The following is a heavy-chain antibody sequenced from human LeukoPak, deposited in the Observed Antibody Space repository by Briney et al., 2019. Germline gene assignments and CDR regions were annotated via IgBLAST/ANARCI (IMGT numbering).Heavy chain of an antibody. D-gene: IGHD2-15*01. CDR3: ARDPLLGYCSGGSCYSGVYFDY. CDR1: GFTFSSYS. CDR2: ISSSSSTI. J-gene: IGHJ4*02. V-gene: IGHV3-48*02. Sequence: PGGSLRLSCAASGFTFSSYSMNWVRQAPGKGLEWVSYISSSSSTIYYADSVKGRFTISRDNAKNSLYLQMNSLRDEDTAVYYCARDPLLGYCSGGSCYSGVYFDYWGQGTLVTVSS.